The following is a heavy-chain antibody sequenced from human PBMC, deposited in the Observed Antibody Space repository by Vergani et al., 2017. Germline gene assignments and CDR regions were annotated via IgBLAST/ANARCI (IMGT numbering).Heavy chain of an antibody. D-gene: IGHD2-15*01. Sequence: QVQLVESGGGVVQPGGSLRLSCAASGFTFNSYGMHWVRQAPGKGLEWVASIRSDESRRYYGDSMEGPFTISRDNSKNTLYLQMKSLRTEDTAVYYCAKEGGGYCSGGTCYPGYWGQGTLVIVSS. CDR3: AKEGGGYCSGGTCYPGY. J-gene: IGHJ4*02. CDR1: GFTFNSYG. V-gene: IGHV3-30*02. CDR2: IRSDESRR.